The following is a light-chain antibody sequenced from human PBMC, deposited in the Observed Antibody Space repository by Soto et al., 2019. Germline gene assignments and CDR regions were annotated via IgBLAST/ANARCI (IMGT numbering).Light chain of an antibody. CDR3: QQSYSTPYT. J-gene: IGKJ2*01. CDR2: AAS. CDR1: QSISSY. Sequence: DIQMTQSPSSLSASVGDRVTITCRAIQSISSYLNWYQQKPGKAPKLLIYAASSLQSGVPSRFSGGGSGTDFTLTISSLQPEDFATYYCQQSYSTPYTFGQGTKLEIK. V-gene: IGKV1-39*01.